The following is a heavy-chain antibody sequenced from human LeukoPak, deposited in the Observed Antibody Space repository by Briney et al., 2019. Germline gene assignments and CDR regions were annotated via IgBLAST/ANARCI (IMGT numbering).Heavy chain of an antibody. D-gene: IGHD6-13*01. J-gene: IGHJ4*02. Sequence: PGGSLRLSCAASGFTFSSYAMSWVRQAPGKGLDWVSTISGNGGNTYYADSVKRRFTISRDNSKNTLYLQINTLRAEDMAVYYCAKVVISWGPTSQHYWGQGTLVTVSS. V-gene: IGHV3-23*01. CDR1: GFTFSSYA. CDR3: AKVVISWGPTSQHY. CDR2: ISGNGGNT.